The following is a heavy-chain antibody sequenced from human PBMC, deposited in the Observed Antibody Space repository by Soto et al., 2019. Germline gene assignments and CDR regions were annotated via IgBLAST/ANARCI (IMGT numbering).Heavy chain of an antibody. D-gene: IGHD3-16*02. CDR2: ISSSSSYI. Sequence: LSLTCAASGFTFSSYSMNWVRQAPGKGLEWVSSISSSSSYIYYADSVKGRFTISRDNAKNSLYLQMNSLRAEDTAVYYCARESFGPAFGGVIDWFDPWGQGILVTVSS. CDR1: GFTFSSYS. V-gene: IGHV3-21*01. J-gene: IGHJ5*02. CDR3: ARESFGPAFGGVIDWFDP.